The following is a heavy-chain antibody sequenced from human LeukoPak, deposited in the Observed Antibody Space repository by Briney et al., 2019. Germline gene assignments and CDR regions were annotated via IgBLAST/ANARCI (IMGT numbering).Heavy chain of an antibody. CDR3: AGGSGYLIDF. V-gene: IGHV3-7*01. D-gene: IGHD3-22*01. CDR1: GFSFSNYW. CDR2: IKRDGSQI. Sequence: GGSLRLSCVVPGFSFSNYWMTWVRQAPGKGLEWVANIKRDGSQIQYVDFVKGRFTISRDNAKSSLYLQMSSLRVEDTAVYYCAGGSGYLIDFWGQGTLVTVSS. J-gene: IGHJ4*02.